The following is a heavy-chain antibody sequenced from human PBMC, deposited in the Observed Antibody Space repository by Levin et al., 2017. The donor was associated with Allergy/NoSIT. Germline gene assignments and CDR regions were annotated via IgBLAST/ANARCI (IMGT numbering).Heavy chain of an antibody. Sequence: ESLKISCTVSGGSISSYYWSWIRQPPGKGLEWIGYIYYSGSTNYNPSLKSRVTISVDTSKNQFSLKLSSVTAADTAVYYCARVGYSGSYSDDAFDIWGQGTMVTVSS. J-gene: IGHJ3*02. V-gene: IGHV4-59*08. CDR1: GGSISSYY. D-gene: IGHD1-26*01. CDR3: ARVGYSGSYSDDAFDI. CDR2: IYYSGST.